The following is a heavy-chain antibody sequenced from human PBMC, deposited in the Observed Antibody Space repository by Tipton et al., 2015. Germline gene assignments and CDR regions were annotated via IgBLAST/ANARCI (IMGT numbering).Heavy chain of an antibody. CDR2: IYSDGTT. Sequence: SLRLSCAASGFTVSTNYMTWVRQAPGKGLEWVSHIYSDGTTYYADSVKGRFTISRDNSKNTLYLQMNSLRAEDTAVYYCARGQWLVNYWGQGTLVTVSS. J-gene: IGHJ4*02. CDR1: GFTVSTNY. D-gene: IGHD6-19*01. V-gene: IGHV3-53*01. CDR3: ARGQWLVNY.